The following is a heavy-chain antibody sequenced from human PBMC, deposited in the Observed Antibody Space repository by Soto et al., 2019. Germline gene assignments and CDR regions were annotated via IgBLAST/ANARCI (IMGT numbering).Heavy chain of an antibody. V-gene: IGHV1-69*12. J-gene: IGHJ4*02. CDR1: AGTFSSYA. CDR3: ARKRAVVTPGALDY. Sequence: QVQLVQSGAEVKKPGSSVKVSCKASAGTFSSYAISWVRQAPGQGLEWMGGIIPIFGTANYAQKFQGRVTITADESTSTAYMELSSLRSEDTAVYYCARKRAVVTPGALDYWGQGTLVTVSS. D-gene: IGHD2-21*02. CDR2: IIPIFGTA.